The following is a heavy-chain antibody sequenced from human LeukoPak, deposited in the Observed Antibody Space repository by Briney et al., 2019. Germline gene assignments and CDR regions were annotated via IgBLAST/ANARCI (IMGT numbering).Heavy chain of an antibody. CDR1: GGSISSGGYY. CDR3: AREAQTYPNWFDP. J-gene: IGHJ5*02. CDR2: IYYSGST. V-gene: IGHV4-31*03. Sequence: SETLSLTCTVSGGSISSGGYYWSWIRQHPGKGLEWIGYIYYSGSTYYNPSLKSRVTISVDTSKNQFSLKLSPVTAADTAVYYCAREAQTYPNWFDPWGQGTLVTVSS.